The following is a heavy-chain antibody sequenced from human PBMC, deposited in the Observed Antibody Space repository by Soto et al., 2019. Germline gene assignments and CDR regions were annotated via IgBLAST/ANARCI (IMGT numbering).Heavy chain of an antibody. CDR3: ARSYYDFWSGYPPPDHYYYGMDV. D-gene: IGHD3-3*01. J-gene: IGHJ6*02. CDR2: INPNSGGT. V-gene: IGHV1-2*02. CDR1: GYTFTGYY. Sequence: GASVKVSCKASGYTFTGYYMHWVRQAPGQGLEWMGWINPNSGGTNYAQKFQGRVTMTRDTSISTAYMELSRLRSDDTAVYYCARSYYDFWSGYPPPDHYYYGMDVWGQGTTVTVSS.